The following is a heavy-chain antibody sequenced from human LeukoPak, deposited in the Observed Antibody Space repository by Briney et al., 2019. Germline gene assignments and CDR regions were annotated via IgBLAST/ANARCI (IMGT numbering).Heavy chain of an antibody. CDR2: IYYSGNT. CDR3: ARHATFDYYDSSGYAFDY. J-gene: IGHJ4*02. V-gene: IGHV4-59*08. Sequence: SETLSLTCTVSGGSISSYYWSWIRQPPGKGLEWIGYIYYSGNTNYNPSLKSRVTISVDTSKNQISLKLSSVTAADTAVYYCARHATFDYYDSSGYAFDYWGQGTLVTVSS. D-gene: IGHD3-22*01. CDR1: GGSISSYY.